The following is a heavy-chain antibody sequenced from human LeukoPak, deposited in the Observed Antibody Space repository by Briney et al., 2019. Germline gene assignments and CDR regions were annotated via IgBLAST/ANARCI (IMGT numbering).Heavy chain of an antibody. CDR2: ISSSSTRI. Sequence: GGSLRLSCAASGFTFSGYTMNSVRQAPGKGLECVSYISSSSTRIYYADSVKGRFTISRDNAKNSLWLQMNSLRAEDTAVYYCARDRWTAMKDWGPGTLVTVSS. CDR1: GFTFSGYT. D-gene: IGHD5-18*01. CDR3: ARDRWTAMKD. J-gene: IGHJ4*02. V-gene: IGHV3-48*01.